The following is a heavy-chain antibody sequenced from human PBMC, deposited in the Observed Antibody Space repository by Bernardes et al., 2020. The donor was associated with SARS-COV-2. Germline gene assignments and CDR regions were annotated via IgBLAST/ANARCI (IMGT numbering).Heavy chain of an antibody. V-gene: IGHV3-23*01. J-gene: IGHJ4*02. CDR2: ISGSGGST. D-gene: IGHD3-3*01. CDR1: GFIFSKYA. CDR3: VGSYDFWRAYYPQY. Sequence: GGSLRLSCAASGFIFSKYAMTWVRQAPGKGLEWVSAISGSGGSTDYADSVKGRFTISRDNSKNTLFLQMNGLRAEDTAIYYCVGSYDFWRAYYPQYWGQGTLVTVSS.